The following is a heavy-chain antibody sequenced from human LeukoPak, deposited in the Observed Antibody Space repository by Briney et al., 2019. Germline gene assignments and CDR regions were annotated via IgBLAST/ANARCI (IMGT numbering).Heavy chain of an antibody. V-gene: IGHV3-64D*06. CDR1: GFTFTSHV. Sequence: GGSLRLSCSASGFTFTSHVMHWVRQAPGKGLQYVSGISMNVQTTYYAGSVKGRFTISRDSSKNTVYLQMNSLTAEDTAVYYCVREGLERRANFDYWGQGTLVSVSS. J-gene: IGHJ4*02. D-gene: IGHD1-1*01. CDR2: ISMNVQTT. CDR3: VREGLERRANFDY.